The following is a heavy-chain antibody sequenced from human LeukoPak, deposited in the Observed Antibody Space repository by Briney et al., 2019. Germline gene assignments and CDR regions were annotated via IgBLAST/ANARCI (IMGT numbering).Heavy chain of an antibody. CDR1: GGSISSYP. D-gene: IGHD3-10*01. Sequence: SETLSLTCTVSGGSISSYPWNWIRQPPGKGLEWIGNIYYSGSTNYNPSLNSRVTISPDTSKNQFSLRLSSVTAADTAVYYCARQGARFGELLSFYAMDVWGQGTTVTVSS. CDR3: ARQGARFGELLSFYAMDV. CDR2: IYYSGST. J-gene: IGHJ6*02. V-gene: IGHV4-59*08.